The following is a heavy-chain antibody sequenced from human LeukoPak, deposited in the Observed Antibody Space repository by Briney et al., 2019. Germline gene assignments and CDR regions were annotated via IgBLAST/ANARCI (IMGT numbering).Heavy chain of an antibody. J-gene: IGHJ4*02. V-gene: IGHV3-15*01. CDR1: GFTVSSNY. CDR2: IKSKTDGGTT. D-gene: IGHD6-19*01. CDR3: TTYSSGWSFY. Sequence: GGSLRLSCAASGFTVSSNYMSWVRQAPGKGLEWVGRIKSKTDGGTTDYAAPVKGRFTISRDDSKNTLYLQMNSLKTEDTAVYYCTTYSSGWSFYWGQGTLVTVSS.